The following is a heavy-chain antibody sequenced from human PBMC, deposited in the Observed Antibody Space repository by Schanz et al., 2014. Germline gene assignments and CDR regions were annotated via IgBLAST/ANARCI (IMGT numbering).Heavy chain of an antibody. D-gene: IGHD2-8*02. CDR2: INTGVNT. V-gene: IGHV3-23*01. J-gene: IGHJ4*02. CDR3: AKSLESCPGGRCSRGYFDY. Sequence: EVQLLESGGGLVQPGGSLRLSCAASGFTFSSYAMSWVRQAPGKGLEWVSAINTGVNTYYADSVKGRFTISRDNFKGALYLQMSSLRAEDTAVYYCAKSLESCPGGRCSRGYFDYWGQGTLVTVSS. CDR1: GFTFSSYA.